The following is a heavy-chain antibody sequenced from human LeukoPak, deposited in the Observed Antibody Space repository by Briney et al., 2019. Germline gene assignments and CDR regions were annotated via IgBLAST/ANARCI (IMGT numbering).Heavy chain of an antibody. CDR2: INPTGGST. CDR3: ARSGRDT. D-gene: IGHD3-10*01. CDR1: GYTFPSYF. J-gene: IGHJ5*02. V-gene: IGHV1-46*01. Sequence: GASVKVSCKASGYTFPSYFMHWVRQAPGQGLEWMGIINPTGGSTTYAQKFQGRVTMTRDTSASTAYMELSSLRSEDTAVYYCARSGRDTWGQGTLVTVSS.